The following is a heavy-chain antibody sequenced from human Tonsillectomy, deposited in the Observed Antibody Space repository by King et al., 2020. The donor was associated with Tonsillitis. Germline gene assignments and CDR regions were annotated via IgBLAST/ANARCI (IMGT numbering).Heavy chain of an antibody. D-gene: IGHD3-16*01. CDR3: ARTKGAYYFDY. CDR2: IYHSGST. CDR1: GSSISSVYY. Sequence: VQLQESGPGLVKPSETLSLTCTVSGSSISSVYYWGWIRQPPGKGLEWIGSIYHSGSTYYNPSLKSRVTISVDTSKNQFSLNLSSVTAADTAVYYCARTKGAYYFDYWGQGTLVTVSS. V-gene: IGHV4-38-2*02. J-gene: IGHJ4*02.